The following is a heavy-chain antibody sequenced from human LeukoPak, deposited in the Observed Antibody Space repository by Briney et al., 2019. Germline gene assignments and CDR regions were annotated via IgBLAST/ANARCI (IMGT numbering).Heavy chain of an antibody. CDR1: GFTFSSYG. J-gene: IGHJ5*02. CDR3: AKGRSKLLWFPRQQVPGWFDP. CDR2: ISGSGGST. D-gene: IGHD3-10*01. Sequence: PGGSLRLSCAASGFTFSSYGMHWVRQAPGKGLEWVSAISGSGGSTYYADSVKGRFTISRDNSKNTLCLQMNSLRAEDTAVYYCAKGRSKLLWFPRQQVPGWFDPWGQGTLVTVSS. V-gene: IGHV3-23*01.